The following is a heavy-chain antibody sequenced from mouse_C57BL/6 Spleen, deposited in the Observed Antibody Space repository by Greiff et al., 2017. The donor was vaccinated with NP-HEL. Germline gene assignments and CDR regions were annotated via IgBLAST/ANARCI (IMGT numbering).Heavy chain of an antibody. CDR3: ARETSGSSYVRVWYFDV. CDR1: GFTFSSYA. V-gene: IGHV5-4*01. J-gene: IGHJ1*03. Sequence: EVKLMESGGGLVKPGGSLKLSCAASGFTFSSYAMSWVRQTPEKRLEWVATISDGGSYTYYPDNVKGRFTISRDNAKNNLYLQMSHLKSEDTAMYYCARETSGSSYVRVWYFDVWGTGTTVTVSS. D-gene: IGHD1-1*01. CDR2: ISDGGSYT.